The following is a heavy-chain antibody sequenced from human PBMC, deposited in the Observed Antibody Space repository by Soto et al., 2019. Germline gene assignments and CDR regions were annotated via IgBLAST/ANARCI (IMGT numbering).Heavy chain of an antibody. Sequence: EVQLVESGGGLVKPGGSLRLSCAASGFTFSSYSMNWVRQAPGKGLEWVSSISSSSSYIYYADSVKGRFTISRDNAKNSLYLKMNSLRAEDTAVYYCCYGGNAQSFDYWGQGTLVTVSS. CDR1: GFTFSSYS. J-gene: IGHJ4*02. V-gene: IGHV3-21*01. CDR3: CYGGNAQSFDY. D-gene: IGHD4-17*01. CDR2: ISSSSSYI.